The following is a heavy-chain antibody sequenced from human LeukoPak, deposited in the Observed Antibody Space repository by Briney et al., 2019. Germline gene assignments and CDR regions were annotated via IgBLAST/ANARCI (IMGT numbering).Heavy chain of an antibody. Sequence: ASVKVSCKASGYTFTSYHMHWVRQAPGQGLEWMGIINPSGGTTNYAQKFRGRVTMTRDMSTSTAYMELSSLRSEDTAVYYCATDIRSYYYDSSGYYTDYWGQGTLVTVSS. J-gene: IGHJ4*02. CDR3: ATDIRSYYYDSSGYYTDY. CDR2: INPSGGTT. CDR1: GYTFTSYH. V-gene: IGHV1-46*01. D-gene: IGHD3-22*01.